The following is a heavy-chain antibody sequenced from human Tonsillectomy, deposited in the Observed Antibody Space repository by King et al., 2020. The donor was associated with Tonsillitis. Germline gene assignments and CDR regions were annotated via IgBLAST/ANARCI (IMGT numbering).Heavy chain of an antibody. V-gene: IGHV3-7*03. CDR1: GFTFSNYW. CDR3: ASLYGASPPLG. D-gene: IGHD3-16*01. Sequence: VQLVESGGGLVQPGGSLRLSCAASGFTFSNYWMSWVRQAPGKGLEWVANIKYDESEKYFGDSVRGRFSISRDNAKKSLYLQMSSLRVEDTAVYYCASLYGASPPLGWGLGTLVTV. J-gene: IGHJ1*01. CDR2: IKYDESEK.